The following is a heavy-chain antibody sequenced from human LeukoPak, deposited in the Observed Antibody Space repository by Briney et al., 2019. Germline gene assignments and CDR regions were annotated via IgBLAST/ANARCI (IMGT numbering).Heavy chain of an antibody. J-gene: IGHJ4*02. D-gene: IGHD5-24*01. CDR1: GGSISGSTYY. CDR3: ARVIPYNRTRADY. V-gene: IGHV4-39*07. Sequence: NSSETLSLTCTVSGGSISGSTYYWGWIRQTPGKGLEWIGSIYYSGSTYYNPSLKSRVTISVDASKYQFSLTVSFVTAADTAIYYCARVIPYNRTRADYWGQGTLVSVSS. CDR2: IYYSGST.